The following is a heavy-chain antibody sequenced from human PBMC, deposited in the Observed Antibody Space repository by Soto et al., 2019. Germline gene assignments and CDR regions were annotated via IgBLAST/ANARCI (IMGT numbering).Heavy chain of an antibody. Sequence: ASVKVSCKASGYTFTSYAMHWVRQAPGQRLEWMGWINAGNGNTKYSQKFQGRVTITRDTSASTAYMELSSLRSEDTAVYYCASELWFGELQHLPNYYYYGMDVWGQGTTVTVSS. V-gene: IGHV1-3*01. CDR2: INAGNGNT. CDR1: GYTFTSYA. CDR3: ASELWFGELQHLPNYYYYGMDV. J-gene: IGHJ6*02. D-gene: IGHD3-10*01.